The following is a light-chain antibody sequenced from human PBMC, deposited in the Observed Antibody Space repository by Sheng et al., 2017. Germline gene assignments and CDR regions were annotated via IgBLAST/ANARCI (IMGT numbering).Light chain of an antibody. CDR2: AAS. CDR1: QSVSDNF. V-gene: IGKV3D-20*02. J-gene: IGKJ4*01. Sequence: EVVLTQSPGTLSLSPGERATLSCRASQSVSDNFLAWYQRRPGQAPRLLIYAASSRATGIPARFSGSGSGTDFTLTISSLEPEDFAVYYCQQHNNWPPFLTFGGGTKVEIK. CDR3: QQHNNWPPFLT.